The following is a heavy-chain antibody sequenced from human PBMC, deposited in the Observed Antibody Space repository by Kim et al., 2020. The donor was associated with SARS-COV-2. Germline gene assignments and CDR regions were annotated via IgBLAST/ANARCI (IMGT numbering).Heavy chain of an antibody. CDR1: GFTFSSYA. D-gene: IGHD5-18*01. CDR2: ISYDGSNK. J-gene: IGHJ6*02. V-gene: IGHV3-30*04. CDR3: ARERRSYGYYYYGMDV. Sequence: GGSLRLSCAASGFTFSSYAMHWVRQAPGKGLEWVAVISYDGSNKYYADSVKGRFTISRDNSKNTLYLQMNSLRAEDTAVYYCARERRSYGYYYYGMDVWGQGTTVTVSS.